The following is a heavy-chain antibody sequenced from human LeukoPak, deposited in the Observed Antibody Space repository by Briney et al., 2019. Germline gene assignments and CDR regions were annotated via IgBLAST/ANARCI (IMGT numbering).Heavy chain of an antibody. CDR2: IWYDGSNK. CDR3: ARGRGADYGGNSGYFDY. D-gene: IGHD4-23*01. Sequence: GGSLRLSCAASGFTFSGFGMHWVRQAPGKGLEWVAVIWYDGSNKYYADSVKGRFTISRDNPKNTLYVQMSSLRAEDTAVYYCARGRGADYGGNSGYFDYWGQGTLVTVSS. CDR1: GFTFSGFG. J-gene: IGHJ4*02. V-gene: IGHV3-33*01.